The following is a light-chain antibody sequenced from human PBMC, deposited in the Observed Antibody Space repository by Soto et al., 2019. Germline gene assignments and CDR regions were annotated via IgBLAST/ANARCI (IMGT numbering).Light chain of an antibody. Sequence: SSELTQPLSVSVALGQTARITCGGNNIGSKNVLWNQQKRGQAPVLVIYRASNRPSGIPERFSGSNSGNTATLTIGRAPAGDEADYYCQVWDSSTARVFGGGTKLTVL. CDR2: RAS. J-gene: IGLJ3*02. CDR3: QVWDSSTARV. CDR1: NIGSKN. V-gene: IGLV3-9*01.